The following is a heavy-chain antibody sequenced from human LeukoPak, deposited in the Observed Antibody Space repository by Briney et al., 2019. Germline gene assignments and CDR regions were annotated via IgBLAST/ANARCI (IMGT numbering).Heavy chain of an antibody. V-gene: IGHV1-8*01. CDR2: MNPNSGNT. J-gene: IGHJ6*04. CDR3: ARDQGGMATDV. Sequence: ASVKVSCKASGYTFTSYDINWVRQATGQGLEWMGWMNPNSGNTGYAQKFQGRVTMTRDTSISTAYMELSRLRSDDTAVYYCARDQGGMATDVWGKGTTVTVSS. CDR1: GYTFTSYD. D-gene: IGHD5-24*01.